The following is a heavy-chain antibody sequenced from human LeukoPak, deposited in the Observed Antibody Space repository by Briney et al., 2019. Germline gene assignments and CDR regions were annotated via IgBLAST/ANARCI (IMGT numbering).Heavy chain of an antibody. D-gene: IGHD2-15*01. Sequence: ASVKVSCKASEYTFTGYYLHWVRQSPGQALEWMGWINPNTGYTNHAQKFQGRVTMTRDTSISTAYMELSRLRSDDTAVYYCARXXXXXXSXYSLDPKNXFDPWGXGTLVTVSS. CDR2: INPNTGYT. CDR1: EYTFTGYY. V-gene: IGHV1-2*02. CDR3: ARXXXXXXSXYSLDPKNXFDP. J-gene: IGHJ5*02.